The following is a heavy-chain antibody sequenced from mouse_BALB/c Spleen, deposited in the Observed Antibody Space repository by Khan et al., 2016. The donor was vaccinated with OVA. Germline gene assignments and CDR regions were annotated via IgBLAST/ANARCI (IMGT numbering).Heavy chain of an antibody. J-gene: IGHJ3*01. D-gene: IGHD2-1*01. Sequence: QVHVKQSGPELVKPGASVRISCKASGYTFTDYYINWMKQRPGQGLEWIGWIYPGNVNTKYNEKFKDKAILTADKSSSTAYMQLSSLTSEDSSVYFCARDGYYGNARALFAYWGQGTLVTVST. V-gene: IGHV1S56*01. CDR2: IYPGNVNT. CDR3: ARDGYYGNARALFAY. CDR1: GYTFTDYY.